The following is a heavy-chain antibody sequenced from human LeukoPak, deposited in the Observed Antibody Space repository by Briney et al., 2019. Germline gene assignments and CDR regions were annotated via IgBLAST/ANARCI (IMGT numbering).Heavy chain of an antibody. CDR2: IYYSGST. J-gene: IGHJ4*02. CDR1: GGSISSGDYY. Sequence: PSETLSLTCTVSGGSISSGDYYWRWIRQPPGKGLEWIGYIYYSGSTYYNPSLKSRVTISVDTSKNQFSLKLSSVTAADTAVYYCARASSSTSCYLDYWGQGTLVTVSS. CDR3: ARASSSTSCYLDY. V-gene: IGHV4-30-4*08. D-gene: IGHD2-2*01.